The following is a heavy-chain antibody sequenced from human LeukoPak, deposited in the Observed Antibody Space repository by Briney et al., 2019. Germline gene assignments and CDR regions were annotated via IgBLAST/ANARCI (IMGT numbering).Heavy chain of an antibody. V-gene: IGHV4-39*01. Sequence: SETLSLTCTVSGGSISSGSYYWGCIREPPGKGLEWIGSIYYSGNTYFNPSLKSRVAMSLDTSKNLLSLKLSSVTAADTAVYYCARQYFGSGSYYNWFDPWGQGTLVTVSS. CDR1: GGSISSGSYY. D-gene: IGHD3-10*01. J-gene: IGHJ5*02. CDR3: ARQYFGSGSYYNWFDP. CDR2: IYYSGNT.